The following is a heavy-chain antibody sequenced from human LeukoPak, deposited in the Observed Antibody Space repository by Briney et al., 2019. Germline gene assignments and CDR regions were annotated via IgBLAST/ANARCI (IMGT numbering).Heavy chain of an antibody. CDR1: GGSIGSHY. CDR3: ARGSYSGYAYFDY. J-gene: IGHJ4*02. D-gene: IGHD5-12*01. CDR2: IYYSGST. Sequence: SETLSLTCTVSGGSIGSHYWSWIRQPPGKGLEWIGYIYYSGSTNYNPSLKSRVTISVDTSKNQFSLKLSSVTAADTAVYYCARGSYSGYAYFDYWGQGTLVTVSS. V-gene: IGHV4-59*11.